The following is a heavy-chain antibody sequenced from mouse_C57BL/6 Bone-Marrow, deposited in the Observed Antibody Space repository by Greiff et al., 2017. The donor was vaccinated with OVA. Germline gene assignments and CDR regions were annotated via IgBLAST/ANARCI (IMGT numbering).Heavy chain of an antibody. J-gene: IGHJ4*01. CDR2: INYDGSST. CDR1: GFTFSDYY. D-gene: IGHD2-5*01. V-gene: IGHV5-16*01. CDR3: ARGKDYSNYAYYAMDY. Sequence: DVQLVESEGGLVQPGSSMKLSCTASGFTFSDYYMAWVRQVPEKGLEWVANINYDGSSTYYLDSLKSRFIISRDNAKNILYLQMSSLKSEDTATYYCARGKDYSNYAYYAMDYWGQGTSVTVSS.